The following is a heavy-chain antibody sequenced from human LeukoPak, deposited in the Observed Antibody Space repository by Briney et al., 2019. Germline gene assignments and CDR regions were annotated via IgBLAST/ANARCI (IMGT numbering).Heavy chain of an antibody. CDR1: GFTFSGSA. D-gene: IGHD6-19*01. CDR3: TTRHDSGSSGWYYYYYYMDV. Sequence: PGGSLRLSCAASGFTFSGSAMHWVRQVSGKGLEWVGRIRSKANSYATAYAASVKGRFTISRDDSKNTAYLQMNSLKTEDTAVYYCTTRHDSGSSGWYYYYYYMDVWGKGTTVTVSS. J-gene: IGHJ6*03. CDR2: IRSKANSYAT. V-gene: IGHV3-73*01.